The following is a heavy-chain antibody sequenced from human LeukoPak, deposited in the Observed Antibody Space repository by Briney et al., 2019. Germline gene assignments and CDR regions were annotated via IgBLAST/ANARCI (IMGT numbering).Heavy chain of an antibody. CDR3: ARLGGYHDPPDY. CDR1: GFPFTSSP. V-gene: IGHV1-58*02. J-gene: IGHJ4*02. CDR2: IVVGSGNT. D-gene: IGHD3-16*02. Sequence: SVKVSCKASGFPFTSSPMQWVRQARGQHLEWIGWIVVGSGNTNYAQKFQQRVTITRDMSTSTAYMELSSLRSEDTAVYYCARLGGYHDPPDYWGQGTLVTVSS.